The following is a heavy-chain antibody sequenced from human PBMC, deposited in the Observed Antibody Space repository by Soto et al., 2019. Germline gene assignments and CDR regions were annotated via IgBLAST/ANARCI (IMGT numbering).Heavy chain of an antibody. J-gene: IGHJ6*02. CDR3: ARDRKRAATYYDFWSGLKPYYYYYGMDV. D-gene: IGHD3-3*01. V-gene: IGHV4-30-2*01. Sequence: SETLSLTCAVSGGSISGGGFSWSWIRQPPGKGLEWIGYILHTGGTQYNPSLKSRVSMSVDKSKNQFSLHLTSVTAADTAVYYCARDRKRAATYYDFWSGLKPYYYYYGMDVWGQGTTVTVSS. CDR1: GGSISGGGFS. CDR2: ILHTGGT.